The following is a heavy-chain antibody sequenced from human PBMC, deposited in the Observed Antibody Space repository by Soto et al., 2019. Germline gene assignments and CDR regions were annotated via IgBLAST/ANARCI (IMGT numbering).Heavy chain of an antibody. Sequence: EVHLVESGGDLVKPGGSARLSCAASGFSVSGWYMDWVRQAPGKGLEWVARLKDRSQNYATEYAASVKGRFTVSRHPSQNSIFLQMNSLKIEDTAVYYCAREGDARWLDSWGQGTLVTVS. CDR2: LKDRSQNYAT. J-gene: IGHJ5*01. CDR3: AREGDARWLDS. CDR1: GFSVSGWY. D-gene: IGHD1-26*01. V-gene: IGHV3-72*01.